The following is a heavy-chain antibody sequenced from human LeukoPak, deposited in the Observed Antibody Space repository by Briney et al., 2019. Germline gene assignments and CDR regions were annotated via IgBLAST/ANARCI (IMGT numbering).Heavy chain of an antibody. D-gene: IGHD3-10*01. CDR2: INPSGGST. Sequence: ASVKVSCKASGYTFTSYYMHWVRQAPGQGLEWMGIINPSGGSTSYAQKFQGRVTMTRDTSTSTVYMELSSLRSEDTAVYYCARDFLGSPMVRGPRRAFDIWGQGTVVTVSS. V-gene: IGHV1-46*01. CDR3: ARDFLGSPMVRGPRRAFDI. CDR1: GYTFTSYY. J-gene: IGHJ3*02.